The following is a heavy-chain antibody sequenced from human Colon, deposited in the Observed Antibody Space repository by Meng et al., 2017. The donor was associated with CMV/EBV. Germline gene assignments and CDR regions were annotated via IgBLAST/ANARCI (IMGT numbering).Heavy chain of an antibody. CDR1: GFTFSSYA. V-gene: IGHV1-69*04. CDR2: IVPILNSP. Sequence: GGSLRLSCGASGFTFSSYAMSWVRQAPGQGLEWMGRIVPILNSPSYAQNFQGRLSITADKSTNTAYMELSSLRSNDTAVYYCARNLGQNWNFEALDYWGQGTLVTVSS. D-gene: IGHD1-7*01. J-gene: IGHJ4*02. CDR3: ARNLGQNWNFEALDY.